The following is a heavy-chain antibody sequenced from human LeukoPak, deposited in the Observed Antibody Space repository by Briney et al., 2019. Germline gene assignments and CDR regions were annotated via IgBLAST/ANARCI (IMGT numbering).Heavy chain of an antibody. CDR1: GYSFTSYG. J-gene: IGHJ3*02. V-gene: IGHV1-18*01. Sequence: ASVKVSCKTSGYSFTSYGISWVRQAPGQGLEWMGWISAYNGNTNYAQRVQGRVTMTTDTSTSTAYMELRSLRSDDTAVYYCARDRWYSRNWNDAVDIWGQGTMVTVSS. CDR2: ISAYNGNT. D-gene: IGHD6-13*01. CDR3: ARDRWYSRNWNDAVDI.